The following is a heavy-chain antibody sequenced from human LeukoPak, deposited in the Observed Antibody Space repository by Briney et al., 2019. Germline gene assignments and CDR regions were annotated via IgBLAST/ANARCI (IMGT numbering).Heavy chain of an antibody. D-gene: IGHD1-26*01. V-gene: IGHV4-39*01. CDR2: IYYSGST. CDR3: ARHSGSYLYYFDY. CDR1: GGSISSYY. J-gene: IGHJ4*02. Sequence: SETLSLTCTVSGGSISSYYWGWIRQPPGKGLEWIGSIYYSGSTYYNPSLKSRVTISVDTSKNQFSLKLSSVTAADTAVYYCARHSGSYLYYFDYWGQGTLVTVSS.